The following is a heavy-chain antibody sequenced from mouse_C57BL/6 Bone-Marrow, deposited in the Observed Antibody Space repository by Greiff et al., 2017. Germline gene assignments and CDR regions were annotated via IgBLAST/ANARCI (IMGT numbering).Heavy chain of an antibody. CDR3: TNPYWDLY. V-gene: IGHV14-4*01. Sequence: EVQLQQSGAELVRPGASVKLSCTASGFNIKDDYMHWVKQRPEQGLEWIGWIDPENGDTEYASKFQGKATITADTSSNTAYLQLSNLTSEDTAVYYCTNPYWDLYWGQGTSVTVSS. CDR2: IDPENGDT. J-gene: IGHJ4*01. D-gene: IGHD4-1*01. CDR1: GFNIKDDY.